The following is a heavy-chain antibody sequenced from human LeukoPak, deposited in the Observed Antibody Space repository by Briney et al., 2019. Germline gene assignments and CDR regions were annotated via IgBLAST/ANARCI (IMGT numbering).Heavy chain of an antibody. CDR3: ARELPTVYNILTGNCYFDL. D-gene: IGHD3-9*01. Sequence: SVKVSCKASGGSFTRYGFTWMRQAPGQRLEWMGRIIPILGITNYAQKFQGRVTITADKSTSTVYMELSSLKSEDTAMYYCARELPTVYNILTGNCYFDLWGQGTVVTVSS. CDR2: IIPILGIT. V-gene: IGHV1-69*04. J-gene: IGHJ4*02. CDR1: GGSFTRYG.